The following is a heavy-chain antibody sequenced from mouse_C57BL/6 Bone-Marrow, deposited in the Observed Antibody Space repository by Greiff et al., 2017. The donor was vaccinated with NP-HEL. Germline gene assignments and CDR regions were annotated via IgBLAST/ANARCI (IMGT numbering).Heavy chain of an antibody. CDR1: GFSLTSYG. CDR2: IWRGGST. D-gene: IGHD1-1*01. CDR3: AKKGYYGSSYVGFAY. V-gene: IGHV2-5*01. Sequence: VQLKESGPGLVQPSQSLSITCTVSGFSLTSYGVHWVRQSPGKGLEWLGVIWRGGSTDYNAAFMSRLSITKDNSKSQVFFKMNSLQADDTAIYYCAKKGYYGSSYVGFAYWGQGTLVTVSA. J-gene: IGHJ3*01.